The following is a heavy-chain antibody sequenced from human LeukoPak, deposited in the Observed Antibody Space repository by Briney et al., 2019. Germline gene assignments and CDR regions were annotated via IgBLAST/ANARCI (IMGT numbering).Heavy chain of an antibody. D-gene: IGHD3-10*01. CDR3: AKDPTADMVRARAGYFDY. J-gene: IGHJ4*02. V-gene: IGHV3-43*02. CDR2: ISGDGGST. Sequence: GGSLRLSCAASGFTFDDYAMHWVRQAPGKGLEWVSLISGDGGSTYYADSVKGRFTLSRDNSKNSVYLKMNSLRTEDTALYYCAKDPTADMVRARAGYFDYWGQGTLVTVSS. CDR1: GFTFDDYA.